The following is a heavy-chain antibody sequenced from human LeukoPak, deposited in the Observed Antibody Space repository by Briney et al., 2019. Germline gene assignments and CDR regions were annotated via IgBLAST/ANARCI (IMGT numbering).Heavy chain of an antibody. CDR2: IYYSGST. CDR3: ARDRVDCSTSCYLHYMDV. Sequence: SETLSLTCTVSGGSISSSSYYWGWIRQAPGKGLEWIGNIYYSGSTYHNPSLKSRVTISADTSKNQFSLKLSSVTAADTAVYYCARDRVDCSTSCYLHYMDVWGKGTTVTISS. V-gene: IGHV4-39*02. D-gene: IGHD2-2*01. J-gene: IGHJ6*03. CDR1: GGSISSSSYY.